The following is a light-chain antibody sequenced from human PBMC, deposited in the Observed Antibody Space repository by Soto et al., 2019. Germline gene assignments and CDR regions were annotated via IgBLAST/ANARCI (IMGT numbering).Light chain of an antibody. Sequence: EIVLTQSPGTLSLSPGERVTLSCRASQSVTNNYLAWYQQNPGQAPRLLIYAASRRAPGIPDRFSGSGSGTEFTLTISRLEPEYFAVYYCQQYSTSPPWTFGQGTTVDIK. V-gene: IGKV3-20*01. CDR3: QQYSTSPPWT. CDR1: QSVTNNY. J-gene: IGKJ1*01. CDR2: AAS.